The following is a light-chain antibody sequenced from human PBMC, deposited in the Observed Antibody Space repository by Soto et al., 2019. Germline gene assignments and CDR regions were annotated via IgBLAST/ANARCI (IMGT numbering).Light chain of an antibody. Sequence: EIVLTQSPATLSLSPGERATLSCRASQSVSSSYLAWYQQKPGQAPRLLIHAISTRATGVPARFSGSGSGTDFTLTISRLEPEDFAVYYCQQYGSSLFGGGTKVDI. CDR2: AIS. CDR1: QSVSSSY. V-gene: IGKV3-20*01. CDR3: QQYGSSL. J-gene: IGKJ4*01.